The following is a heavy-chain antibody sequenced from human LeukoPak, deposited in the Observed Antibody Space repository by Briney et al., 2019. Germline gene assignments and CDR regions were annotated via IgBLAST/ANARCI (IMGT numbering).Heavy chain of an antibody. CDR1: GFTFSSYA. Sequence: PGGSLRLSCAASGFTFSSYAMSWVRQAPGKGLEWVSAISGSGGSTYYADSVKGRFTISRDNSKNTLYLQMNSLRAEDTAVYYCAKGSSIAAAGTRPLFDYWGQGTLVTVSS. D-gene: IGHD6-13*01. J-gene: IGHJ4*02. V-gene: IGHV3-23*01. CDR3: AKGSSIAAAGTRPLFDY. CDR2: ISGSGGST.